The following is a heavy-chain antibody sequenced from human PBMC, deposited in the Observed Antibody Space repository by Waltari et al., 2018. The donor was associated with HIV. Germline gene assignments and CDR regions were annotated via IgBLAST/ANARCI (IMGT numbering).Heavy chain of an antibody. CDR3: ASSTSNPVITGLAFDI. J-gene: IGHJ3*02. D-gene: IGHD3-22*01. CDR2: IYSGGST. V-gene: IGHV3-66*01. CDR1: GFTVSSNY. Sequence: EVQLVESGGGLVQPGGSLRLSCAASGFTVSSNYMSWVRQAPGKGLEWVSVIYSGGSTYYADSVKGRFTISRDNSKNTLYLQMNSLRAEDTAVYYCASSTSNPVITGLAFDIWGQGTMVTVSS.